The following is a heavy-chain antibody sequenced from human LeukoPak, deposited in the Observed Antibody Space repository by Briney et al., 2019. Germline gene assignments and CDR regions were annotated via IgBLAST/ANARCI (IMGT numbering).Heavy chain of an antibody. CDR1: GFTFSSHA. V-gene: IGHV3-23*01. CDR2: ISGSGGST. Sequence: GGSLRLSCAASGFTFSSHAMSWVRQAPGKGLEWVSAISGSGGSTYYVDSVKGRFTISRDNAKNTLYLQMNSLRAEDTAVYYCAIQTGTGAFDYWGQGTLVTVSS. D-gene: IGHD3-10*01. J-gene: IGHJ4*02. CDR3: AIQTGTGAFDY.